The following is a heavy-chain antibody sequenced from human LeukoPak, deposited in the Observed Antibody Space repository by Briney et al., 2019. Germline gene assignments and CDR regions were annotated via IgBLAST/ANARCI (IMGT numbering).Heavy chain of an antibody. CDR1: GFIFDDYA. J-gene: IGHJ4*02. CDR3: AKDISGYYDSSGYFDY. CDR2: ISWNSGSI. Sequence: PGGSLRLSCAASGFIFDDYAMHWVRHAPGKGLEWVSGISWNSGSIGYADSVKGRFTISRDNAKNSLYLQMNGLRAEDTALYYCAKDISGYYDSSGYFDYWGQGTLVTVSS. D-gene: IGHD3-22*01. V-gene: IGHV3-9*01.